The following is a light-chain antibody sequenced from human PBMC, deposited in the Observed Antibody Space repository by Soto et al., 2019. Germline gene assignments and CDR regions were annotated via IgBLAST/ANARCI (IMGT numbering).Light chain of an antibody. J-gene: IGKJ1*01. CDR1: QSVRSS. V-gene: IGKV3-15*01. CDR2: GDS. Sequence: EIVMTQSPATLSVSPGERATLSCRASQSVRSSFLAWYQQKPGQDPSLLIYGDSTRATGIPARFSGSGSGTEFTLTINSLQSEDFAVYFCQQYNDWWTFGQGTKVDIK. CDR3: QQYNDWWT.